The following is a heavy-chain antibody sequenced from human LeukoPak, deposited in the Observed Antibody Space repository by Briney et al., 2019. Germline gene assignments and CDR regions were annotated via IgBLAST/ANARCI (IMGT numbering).Heavy chain of an antibody. CDR3: AREGHDNSNYLRGDAFDI. CDR2: IIPIFGTA. J-gene: IGHJ3*02. D-gene: IGHD4-11*01. V-gene: IGHV1-69*13. Sequence: ASVKVSCKVSGGTFSSYAISWVRQAPGQGLEWMGGIIPIFGTANYAQKFQGRVTITADESTSTAYMELSSLRSEDTAVYYCAREGHDNSNYLRGDAFDIWGQGTMVTVSS. CDR1: GGTFSSYA.